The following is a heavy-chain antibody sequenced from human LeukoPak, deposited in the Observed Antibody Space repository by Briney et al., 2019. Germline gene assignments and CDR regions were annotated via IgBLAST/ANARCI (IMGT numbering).Heavy chain of an antibody. Sequence: GASVKVSCKASGGTFSSYAISWVRQAPGQGLEWMGRIIPILGIANYAQKFQGRVTITADKSTSTAYMELSSLRSEDTAVYYCARDTALGGTRYSYGGGCDYWGQGTLVTASS. J-gene: IGHJ4*02. V-gene: IGHV1-69*04. CDR1: GGTFSSYA. CDR2: IIPILGIA. CDR3: ARDTALGGTRYSYGGGCDY. D-gene: IGHD5-18*01.